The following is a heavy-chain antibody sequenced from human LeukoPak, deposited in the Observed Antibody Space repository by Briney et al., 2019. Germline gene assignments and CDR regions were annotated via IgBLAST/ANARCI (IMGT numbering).Heavy chain of an antibody. J-gene: IGHJ6*03. CDR3: ARGMGRFLDPLGTYYYMDV. Sequence: SETLSLTCTVSGGSISSSSYYWGWIRQPPGKGLEWIGSIYYSGSTYYNPSRKSRVTISVDTSKNQFSLKLSSVTAADTAVYYCARGMGRFLDPLGTYYYMDVWGKGTTVTVSS. D-gene: IGHD3-3*01. CDR2: IYYSGST. V-gene: IGHV4-39*07. CDR1: GGSISSSSYY.